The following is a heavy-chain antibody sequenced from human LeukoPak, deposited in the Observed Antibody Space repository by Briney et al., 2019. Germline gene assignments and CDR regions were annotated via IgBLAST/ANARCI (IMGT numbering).Heavy chain of an antibody. Sequence: EASVKVSCKASGYTFTGYYMHWVRQAPGQGLEWMGWIDPNSGYTHYAQKFQGRVTMTRDTSISTAYMELSRLRSDDTAVCYCARDYGTLVRGVVDYWGQGTLVTVSS. J-gene: IGHJ4*02. CDR3: ARDYGTLVRGVVDY. CDR1: GYTFTGYY. D-gene: IGHD3-10*01. V-gene: IGHV1-2*02. CDR2: IDPNSGYT.